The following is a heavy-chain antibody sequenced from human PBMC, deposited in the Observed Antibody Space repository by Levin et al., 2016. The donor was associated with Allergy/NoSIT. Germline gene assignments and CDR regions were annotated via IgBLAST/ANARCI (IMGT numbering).Heavy chain of an antibody. CDR2: IWYDGNNK. D-gene: IGHD6-19*01. Sequence: VRQAPGKGLEWVAVIWYDGNNKYYADSVKGRFTISRDNSKNMLYLQMNSLGAEDAAVYYCARSKVTSGLVFHLDYWGQGTLVTVSS. CDR3: ARSKVTSGLVFHLDY. V-gene: IGHV3-33*01. J-gene: IGHJ4*02.